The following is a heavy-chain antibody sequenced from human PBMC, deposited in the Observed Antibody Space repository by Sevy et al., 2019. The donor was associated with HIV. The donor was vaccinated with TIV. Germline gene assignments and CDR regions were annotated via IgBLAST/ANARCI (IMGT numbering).Heavy chain of an antibody. CDR3: ARDKVIFPYYFDY. Sequence: ASVKVSCKASGYTFTNYYIHWLRQAPGQGLEWMGVINPSGGSTTYAQKFQGRVTMTRDTSTTTVYMVLSSLRSEDTAFYYWARDKVIFPYYFDYWGQGTLVTVSS. D-gene: IGHD3-9*01. J-gene: IGHJ4*02. CDR1: GYTFTNYY. V-gene: IGHV1-46*01. CDR2: INPSGGST.